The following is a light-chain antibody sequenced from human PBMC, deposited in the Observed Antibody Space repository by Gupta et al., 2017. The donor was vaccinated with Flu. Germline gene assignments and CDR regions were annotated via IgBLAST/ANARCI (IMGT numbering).Light chain of an antibody. CDR3: MQGLQTPPS. CDR2: LGY. Sequence: DIVMTQSPVSLPVTPGEPAAISCRSSQSLRHSNGYNYLDWYLQKPGQPPQLLIYLGYNRASGVPDRFSGSGSGTDFTLKITRVEAEDVGFYYCMQGLQTPPSLGQGTKLEIK. V-gene: IGKV2-28*01. CDR1: QSLRHSNGYNY. J-gene: IGKJ2*03.